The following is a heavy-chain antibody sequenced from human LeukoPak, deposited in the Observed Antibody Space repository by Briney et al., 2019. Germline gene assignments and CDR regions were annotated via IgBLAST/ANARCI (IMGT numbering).Heavy chain of an antibody. CDR3: ARILPNQYYFDY. CDR2: ISTNGGST. Sequence: GGSLRLSCAASGFTFSSYAMHWVRQAPGKGLEYVSAISTNGGSTYYANSVKGRFTISRDNSKNTLYLQMGSLRAEDMAVYYCARILPNQYYFDYWGQGTLVTVSS. D-gene: IGHD1-14*01. V-gene: IGHV3-64*01. J-gene: IGHJ4*02. CDR1: GFTFSSYA.